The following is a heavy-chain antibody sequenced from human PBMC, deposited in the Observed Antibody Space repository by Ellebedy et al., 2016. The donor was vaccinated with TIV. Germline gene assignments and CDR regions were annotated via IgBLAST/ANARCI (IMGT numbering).Heavy chain of an antibody. D-gene: IGHD3-10*01. CDR2: INPNTGGT. V-gene: IGHV1-2*02. CDR3: TRFYPSESYSDF. J-gene: IGHJ4*02. CDR1: GYTFTAYQ. Sequence: AASVKVSCKASGYTFTAYQIHWVRQAPGQGFEWMGWINPNTGGTDYAQKFQGRVTMTRATSISTAYMELSSLTSDDTAMYYCTRFYPSESYSDFWGQGTLVSVSS.